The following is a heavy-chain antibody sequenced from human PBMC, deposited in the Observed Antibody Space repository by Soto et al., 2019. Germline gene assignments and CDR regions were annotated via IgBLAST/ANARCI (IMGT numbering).Heavy chain of an antibody. D-gene: IGHD3-3*01. CDR1: GFTFRDYA. CDR3: AKDEDVYTDDRFDF. J-gene: IGHJ4*02. Sequence: EVRLLQSGGGVVKPGGSRTLSCAASGFTFRDYAMSWVRQAAGRGLEWVATISANGGGTYYADSVKGRFTISRDNSENTLNLQMRSLSTEDTAVYYCAKDEDVYTDDRFDFWGQGTLVTVSS. V-gene: IGHV3-23*01. CDR2: ISANGGGT.